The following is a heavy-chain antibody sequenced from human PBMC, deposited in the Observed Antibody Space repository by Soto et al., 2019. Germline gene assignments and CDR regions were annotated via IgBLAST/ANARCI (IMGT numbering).Heavy chain of an antibody. V-gene: IGHV3-11*01. D-gene: IGHD4-17*01. CDR3: ARGGASVTTPFDY. CDR1: GFAFSDPY. J-gene: IGHJ4*02. CDR2: ISSSGSTI. Sequence: QVQLVESGGGLVKPGGSLRLSCAASGFAFSDPYMSWIRQAPGKGLEWISYISSSGSTIYYADSMKGRFTISRDNAKKSLYLQMDSLTADDTAVYYCARGGASVTTPFDYWGQGTQVTVSS.